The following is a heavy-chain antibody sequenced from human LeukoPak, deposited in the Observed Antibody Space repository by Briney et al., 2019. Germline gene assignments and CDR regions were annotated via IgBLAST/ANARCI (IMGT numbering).Heavy chain of an antibody. CDR3: AKESSGSYYRKDAFDI. J-gene: IGHJ3*02. CDR2: ISSSGSTI. D-gene: IGHD3-10*01. Sequence: PGGSLRLSCAASGFTFSSYEMNWVRQAPGKGLEWVSYISSSGSTIYYADSVKGRFTISRDNAKNSLYLQMNSLRAEDTAVYYCAKESSGSYYRKDAFDIWGQGTMVTVSS. CDR1: GFTFSSYE. V-gene: IGHV3-48*03.